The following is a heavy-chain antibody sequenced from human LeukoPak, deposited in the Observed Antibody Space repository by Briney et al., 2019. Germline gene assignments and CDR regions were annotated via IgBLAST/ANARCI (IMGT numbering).Heavy chain of an antibody. J-gene: IGHJ3*02. D-gene: IGHD2-15*01. V-gene: IGHV3-11*04. CDR1: GFTFSDYY. Sequence: PGGSLRLSCAASGFTFSDYYIDWIRQAPGKGLEWISHITSSGSTVYYADSVKGRFTIARDNATNSLYLQMNSLRAEDTAVYYCARAIGYCSGGSCHVDAFDIWGQGTMVTVSS. CDR3: ARAIGYCSGGSCHVDAFDI. CDR2: ITSSGSTV.